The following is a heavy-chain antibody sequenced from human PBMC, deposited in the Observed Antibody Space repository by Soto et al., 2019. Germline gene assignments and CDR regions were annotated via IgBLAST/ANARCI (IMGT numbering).Heavy chain of an antibody. CDR2: IVGSGAST. V-gene: IGHV3-23*01. J-gene: IGHJ4*02. Sequence: PGGSLRLSCAASGFTFSHYAMKXVRQATGKGLEWVSGIVGSGASTNYADSVKGRFTISRDNSKNTLYLHMNGLRAEDTATYYSAKLPSSGFYYFDYWGQGTPVTVSS. CDR1: GFTFSHYA. D-gene: IGHD3-22*01. CDR3: AKLPSSGFYYFDY.